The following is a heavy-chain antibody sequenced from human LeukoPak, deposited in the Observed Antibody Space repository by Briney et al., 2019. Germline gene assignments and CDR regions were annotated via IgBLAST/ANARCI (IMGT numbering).Heavy chain of an antibody. Sequence: ASVKVSCKASGGTFSSYAISWVRQAPGQGLGWVGRIIPILGIANYAQKFQGRVTITADKSTSTAYMELSSLRSEDTAVYYCARTPRLVGTAISWFDPWGQGTLVTVSS. CDR2: IIPILGIA. CDR1: GGTFSSYA. V-gene: IGHV1-69*04. D-gene: IGHD2-21*02. CDR3: ARTPRLVGTAISWFDP. J-gene: IGHJ5*02.